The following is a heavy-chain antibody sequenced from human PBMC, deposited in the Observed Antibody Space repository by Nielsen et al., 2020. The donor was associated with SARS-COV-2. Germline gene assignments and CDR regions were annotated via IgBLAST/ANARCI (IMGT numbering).Heavy chain of an antibody. V-gene: IGHV3-66*01. CDR3: ARGGGRYWEATYFDY. J-gene: IGHJ4*02. D-gene: IGHD3-10*01. Sequence: GESLKISCLASEFAVSRTYMTWVRQAPGKGLEWVSLLYSSGGTYYADSVKGRFTISRDNAKNTLYLQMNSLRAEDTAVYYCARGGGRYWEATYFDYWGQGTLVTVSS. CDR1: EFAVSRTY. CDR2: LYSSGGT.